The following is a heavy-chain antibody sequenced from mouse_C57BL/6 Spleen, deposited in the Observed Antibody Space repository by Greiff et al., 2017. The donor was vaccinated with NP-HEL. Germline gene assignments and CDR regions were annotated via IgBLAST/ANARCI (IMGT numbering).Heavy chain of an antibody. Sequence: EVMLVESEGGLVQPGSSMKLSCTASGFTFSDYYMAWVRQVPEKGLEWVANINYDGSSTYYLDSLKSRFIISRDNAKNILYLQMSSLKSEDTATYYCARGGAQAPFAYWGQGTLVTVSA. V-gene: IGHV5-16*01. CDR1: GFTFSDYY. D-gene: IGHD3-2*02. CDR3: ARGGAQAPFAY. CDR2: INYDGSST. J-gene: IGHJ3*01.